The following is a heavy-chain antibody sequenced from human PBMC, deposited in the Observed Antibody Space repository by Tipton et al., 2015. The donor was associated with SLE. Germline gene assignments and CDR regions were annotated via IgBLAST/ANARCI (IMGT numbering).Heavy chain of an antibody. V-gene: IGHV4-59*01. Sequence: TLSLTCAVYGGSFSGYYWSWIRQPAGKGLEWIGYIYASGSTNYSPSLKSRVTISVDTSKNQFSLKLSSVTAADTAVYYCAREWGDAFDIWGQGTMVTVSS. CDR3: AREWGDAFDI. J-gene: IGHJ3*02. CDR2: IYASGST. D-gene: IGHD3-16*01. CDR1: GGSFSGYY.